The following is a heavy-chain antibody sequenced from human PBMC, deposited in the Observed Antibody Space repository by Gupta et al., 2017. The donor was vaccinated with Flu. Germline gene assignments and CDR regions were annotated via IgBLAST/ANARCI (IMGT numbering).Heavy chain of an antibody. D-gene: IGHD3-10*01. CDR3: AMSFGGGAVDR. CDR1: GFTFSNYW. Sequence: EVQLVESGGGLVQPGGSLRLSCAASGFTFSNYWMQWVRQAPGKGLVWVSRINGEGSSTTYADSVKGRFSISRDNAKNTLFLQMNSLRAEDTAVYHCAMSFGGGAVDRWGQGTLVTVSS. CDR2: INGEGSST. V-gene: IGHV3-74*01. J-gene: IGHJ5*02.